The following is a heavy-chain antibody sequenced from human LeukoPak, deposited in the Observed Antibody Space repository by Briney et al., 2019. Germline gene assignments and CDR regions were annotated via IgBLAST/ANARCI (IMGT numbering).Heavy chain of an antibody. CDR2: IIPIFGTA. D-gene: IGHD4-17*01. J-gene: IGHJ3*02. V-gene: IGHV1-69*13. Sequence: SVKVSRKASGGTFSSYAISWVRQAPGQGLEWMGGIIPIFGTANYAQKFQGRVTITADESTSTAYMELSSLRSEDTAVYYCASLLYGDYAGDAFDIWGQGTMVTVSS. CDR1: GGTFSSYA. CDR3: ASLLYGDYAGDAFDI.